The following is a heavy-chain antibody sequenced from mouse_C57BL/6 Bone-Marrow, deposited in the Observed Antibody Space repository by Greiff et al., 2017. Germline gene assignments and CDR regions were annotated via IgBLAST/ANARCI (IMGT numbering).Heavy chain of an antibody. D-gene: IGHD3-3*01. J-gene: IGHJ4*01. Sequence: QVQLQQSGPELVKPGASVKLSCKASGYTFTSYDINWVKQRPGQGLEWIGWIYPRDGSTKYNEKFKGKATFTVDTSSSTAYMELHSLTSEDSAVYFCARRGRGDYYAMDYWGQGTSVTVSS. V-gene: IGHV1-85*01. CDR1: GYTFTSYD. CDR2: IYPRDGST. CDR3: ARRGRGDYYAMDY.